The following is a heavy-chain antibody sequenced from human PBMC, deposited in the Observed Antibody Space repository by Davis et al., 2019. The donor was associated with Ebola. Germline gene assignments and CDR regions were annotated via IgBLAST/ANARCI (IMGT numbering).Heavy chain of an antibody. Sequence: GGSLRLSCAASGFTFSSYAMSWVRQAPGKGLEWVSAISGSGDSTYYADSVKGRFTISRDNSNNTLYLQMDSLRAEDTAVYYCAREGQIYSHYYYGLDVWGQGTTVTVSS. J-gene: IGHJ6*02. CDR1: GFTFSSYA. CDR2: ISGSGDST. D-gene: IGHD2-15*01. CDR3: AREGQIYSHYYYGLDV. V-gene: IGHV3-23*01.